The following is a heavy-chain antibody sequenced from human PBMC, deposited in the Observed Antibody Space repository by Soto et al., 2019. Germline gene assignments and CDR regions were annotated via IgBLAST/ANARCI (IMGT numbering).Heavy chain of an antibody. D-gene: IGHD6-25*01. J-gene: IGHJ2*01. CDR3: AREGGAAPGARREWYLDL. CDR1: GDPLTDFY. CDR2: INPHTGDT. Sequence: QVQLVQSGAEVKKPGASVTVSCKTSGDPLTDFYIHWVRQAPGQGLEWMAWINPHTGDTNTALKFQGRVTMTSDTSINAAFMELTRLSSDDTAVYYCAREGGAAPGARREWYLDLWGRGTLVSVSS. V-gene: IGHV1-2*02.